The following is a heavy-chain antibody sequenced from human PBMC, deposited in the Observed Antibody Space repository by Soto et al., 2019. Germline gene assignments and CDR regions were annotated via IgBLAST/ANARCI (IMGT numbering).Heavy chain of an antibody. V-gene: IGHV4-34*01. Sequence: SETLSLTCAVYGGSFSGYYWSWIRQPPEKGLVWIGEINHRGSTNYNPSLRSRVTISVDTSKNQFSLKLSSVTAADTAVYYCARHSNRNYGLYYFDYWGQGTLVTVSS. CDR3: ARHSNRNYGLYYFDY. D-gene: IGHD4-4*01. CDR2: INHRGST. CDR1: GGSFSGYY. J-gene: IGHJ4*02.